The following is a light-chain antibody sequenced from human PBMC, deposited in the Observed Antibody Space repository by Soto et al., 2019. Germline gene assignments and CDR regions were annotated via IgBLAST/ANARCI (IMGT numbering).Light chain of an antibody. Sequence: QSVLTQPPSASGSPGQSVTISCTGTSSDVGSYNYVSWYRLHPGKAPKLMIYEVTKRPSGVPDRFSGSKSGNTASLTVSGLQAEDEADYYCSSYAGSNIYVFGTGTKVTVL. J-gene: IGLJ1*01. CDR3: SSYAGSNIYV. CDR2: EVT. V-gene: IGLV2-8*01. CDR1: SSDVGSYNY.